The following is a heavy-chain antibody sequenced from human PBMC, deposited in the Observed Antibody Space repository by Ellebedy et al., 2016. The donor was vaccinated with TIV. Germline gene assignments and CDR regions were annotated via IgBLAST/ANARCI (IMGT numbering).Heavy chain of an antibody. CDR3: ARYNSGWKIFDY. Sequence: MPSETLSLTCAISGDSVSSNSPTWNWIRQSPSRGLEWLGRTYYRSKWYYEYAVSVYSRITLNPDTSKNQFSLQLNSVTPEDTAVYYCARYNSGWKIFDYWGQGTLVTVSS. J-gene: IGHJ4*02. CDR1: GDSVSSNSPT. V-gene: IGHV6-1*01. D-gene: IGHD6-19*01. CDR2: TYYRSKWYY.